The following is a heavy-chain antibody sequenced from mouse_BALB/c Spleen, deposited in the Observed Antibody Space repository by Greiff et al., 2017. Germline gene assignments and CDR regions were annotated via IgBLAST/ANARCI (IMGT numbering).Heavy chain of an antibody. CDR3: ARPITTVVAPYAMDY. J-gene: IGHJ4*01. Sequence: QVQLQQSGAELMKPGASVKISCKATGYTFSSYWIEWVKQRPGHGLEWIGEILPGSGSTNYNEKFKGKATFTADTSSNTAYMQLSSLTSEDSAVYYCARPITTVVAPYAMDYWGQGTSVTVSS. D-gene: IGHD1-1*01. V-gene: IGHV1-9*01. CDR1: GYTFSSYW. CDR2: ILPGSGST.